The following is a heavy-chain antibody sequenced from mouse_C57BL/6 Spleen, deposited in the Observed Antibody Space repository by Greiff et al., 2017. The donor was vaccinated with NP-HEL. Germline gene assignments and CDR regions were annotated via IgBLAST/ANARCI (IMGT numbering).Heavy chain of an antibody. J-gene: IGHJ4*01. CDR2: IWSGGST. Sequence: VQLQESGPGLVQPSQSLSITCTVSGFSLTSYGVHWVRQSPEQGLEWLGVIWSGGSTDYNAAFISRLSISKDNSKSQVFFKMNSLQADDTAIYYCARNLKDYYGSSPYYYAMDYWGQGTSVTVSS. V-gene: IGHV2-2*01. CDR3: ARNLKDYYGSSPYYYAMDY. D-gene: IGHD1-1*01. CDR1: GFSLTSYG.